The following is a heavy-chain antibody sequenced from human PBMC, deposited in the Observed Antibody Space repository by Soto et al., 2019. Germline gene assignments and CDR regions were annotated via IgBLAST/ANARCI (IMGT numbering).Heavy chain of an antibody. CDR1: GVTFSGCG. V-gene: IGHV3-30*18. J-gene: IGHJ4*02. Sequence: QVQLVESGGGVVQPGRSLRLSCAASGVTFSGCGMHWVRQAPGKGLEWVAGIAYDGSNTFYADSVRGRFTITRDNSKNTLYLQMNSLRVEDMAVYYCAKAPPYRSSWYGLFDYWGQGTLVTVSS. D-gene: IGHD6-13*01. CDR3: AKAPPYRSSWYGLFDY. CDR2: IAYDGSNT.